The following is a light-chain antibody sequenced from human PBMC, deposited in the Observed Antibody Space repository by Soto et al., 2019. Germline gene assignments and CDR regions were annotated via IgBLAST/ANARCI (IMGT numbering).Light chain of an antibody. CDR3: QQYNNWPLT. J-gene: IGKJ4*01. Sequence: EIVLTQSPGTLSLSPGERATLSCRASQSVSSSYLAWYQQKPGQAPRLLIYGASSRATGIPARISGNGSGTEFSLTISSLQSEDFAVYYCQQYNNWPLTFGGGTKVEIK. CDR1: QSVSSSY. V-gene: IGKV3-15*01. CDR2: GAS.